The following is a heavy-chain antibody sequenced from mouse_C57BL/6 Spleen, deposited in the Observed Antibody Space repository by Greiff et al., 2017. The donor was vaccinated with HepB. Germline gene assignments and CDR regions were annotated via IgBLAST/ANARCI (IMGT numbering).Heavy chain of an antibody. CDR1: GYTFTSYW. D-gene: IGHD1-1*01. J-gene: IGHJ2*01. V-gene: IGHV1-64*01. CDR3: AREHCGSISYFDY. Sequence: VQLQQPGAELVKPGASVKLSCKASGYTFTSYWMHWVKQRPGQGLEWIGMIHPNRGSTNYNEKFKSKATLTVDKSSSTAYMQLSSLTSEDSAVYYCAREHCGSISYFDYWGQGTTLTVSS. CDR2: IHPNRGST.